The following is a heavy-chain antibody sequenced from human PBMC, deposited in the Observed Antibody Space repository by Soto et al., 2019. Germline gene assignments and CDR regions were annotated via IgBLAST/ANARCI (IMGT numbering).Heavy chain of an antibody. Sequence: QVQLVQSGAEVKKPESSVKVSCKTSGGTFVRHVISWVRQAPGQGPEWMGKINPLSGISNYGQKFQDRVTFTADTDSSTAYMELSSLRSDDTAVYYCATPACAATWCSPSHNLDHWGQGTLVTVSS. CDR3: ATPACAATWCSPSHNLDH. D-gene: IGHD2-2*01. CDR2: INPLSGIS. V-gene: IGHV1-69*09. J-gene: IGHJ4*02. CDR1: GGTFVRHV.